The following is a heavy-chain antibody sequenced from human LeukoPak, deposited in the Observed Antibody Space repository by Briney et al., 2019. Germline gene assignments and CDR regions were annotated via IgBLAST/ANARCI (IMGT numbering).Heavy chain of an antibody. CDR3: AGYQYSGSYFWRFDY. D-gene: IGHD1-26*01. CDR2: IYYSGST. V-gene: IGHV4-61*01. CDR1: GGSVSSGSYY. Sequence: PSETLSLTCTVSGGSVSSGSYYWSWIRQPPGKGLEWIGYIYYSGSTNYNPSLKSRVTISVDTSKNQFSLKLSSVTAADTAVYYCAGYQYSGSYFWRFDYWGQGTLVTVSS. J-gene: IGHJ4*02.